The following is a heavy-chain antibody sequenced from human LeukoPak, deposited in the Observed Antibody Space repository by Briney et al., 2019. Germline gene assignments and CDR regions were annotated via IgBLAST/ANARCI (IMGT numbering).Heavy chain of an antibody. V-gene: IGHV3-66*03. D-gene: IGHD3/OR15-3a*01. Sequence: GGSLRLSCAVSGFIVSDYYMRWVRQAPGKGLEWVGLIRDSGEAFYSDFARGRFAISRDESENTLYLQMNSLRVEDAAVYFCARDRAANQDWVEFDPWGQGTPVIVSA. CDR2: IRDSGEA. J-gene: IGHJ5*02. CDR1: GFIVSDYY. CDR3: ARDRAANQDWVEFDP.